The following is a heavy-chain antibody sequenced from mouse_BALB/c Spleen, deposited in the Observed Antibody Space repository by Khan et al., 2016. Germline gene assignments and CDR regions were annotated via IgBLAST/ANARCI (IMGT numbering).Heavy chain of an antibody. J-gene: IGHJ2*01. D-gene: IGHD2-14*01. CDR1: GYSITSDYA. CDR3: ARWRRYASCDY. CDR2: ISYSGST. V-gene: IGHV3-2*02. Sequence: EVQLQESGPGLVKPSQSLPLTCTVTGYSITSDYAWNWIRQFPGNKLEWMGYISYSGSTSYNPSLKSRISITRDTSKNQFFLQLNSVTTEDTATYYCARWRRYASCDYWGQGTTLTVSS.